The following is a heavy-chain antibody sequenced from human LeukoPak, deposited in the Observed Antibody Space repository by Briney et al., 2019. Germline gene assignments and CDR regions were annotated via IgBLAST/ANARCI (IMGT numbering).Heavy chain of an antibody. J-gene: IGHJ4*02. V-gene: IGHV1-69*05. CDR2: IIPIFGAA. Sequence: ASVKVSCKASGGTFSSYAISWVRQAPGQGLEWMGGIIPIFGAANYAQKFQGRVTITTDESTSTAYMELSSLSSEDTAVYYCARVGSYYDSSGYYQYYFDYWGQGTLVTVSS. D-gene: IGHD3-22*01. CDR3: ARVGSYYDSSGYYQYYFDY. CDR1: GGTFSSYA.